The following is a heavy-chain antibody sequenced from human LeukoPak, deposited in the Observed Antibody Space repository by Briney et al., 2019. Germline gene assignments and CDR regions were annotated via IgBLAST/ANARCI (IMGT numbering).Heavy chain of an antibody. CDR1: GFTFSSYE. V-gene: IGHV3-23*01. CDR2: ISGSGSRT. Sequence: TGGSLRLSCAASGFTFSSYEMNWVRQAPGKGLEWVSGISGSGSRTYHADSVTGRFTISRDNSKNTLYLQMNSLRAEDTAVYYCAKESPPDYDILTASDYWGQGTLVTVSS. J-gene: IGHJ4*02. D-gene: IGHD3-9*01. CDR3: AKESPPDYDILTASDY.